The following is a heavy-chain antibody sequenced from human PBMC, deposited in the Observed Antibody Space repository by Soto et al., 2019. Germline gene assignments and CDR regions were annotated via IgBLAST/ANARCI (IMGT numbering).Heavy chain of an antibody. V-gene: IGHV3-74*01. CDR2: INTDGGST. J-gene: IGHJ6*02. CDR1: GFTFRSYW. Sequence: GGSLRLSCVASGFTFRSYWMHWVRQAPGKGLVWVSRINTDGGSTTYADSVKGRFTISRDNSKSTLYLQMNSLRAEDTALYYCAKGRSYYYYYGVDVWGQGTTVTVSS. CDR3: AKGRSYYYYYGVDV.